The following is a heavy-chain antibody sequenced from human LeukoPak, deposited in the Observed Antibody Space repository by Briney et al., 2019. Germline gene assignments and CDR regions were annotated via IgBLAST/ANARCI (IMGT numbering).Heavy chain of an antibody. J-gene: IGHJ6*04. CDR1: GGTLSSYA. CDR3: ASYYGSGSYHRDYYYGMDV. CDR2: IIPIFGTA. V-gene: IGHV1-69*01. Sequence: GASVKVSCKASGGTLSSYAISWVRQAPGQGLEWMGGIIPIFGTANYAQKFQGRVTITADESTSTAYMELSSLRSEDTAVYYCASYYGSGSYHRDYYYGMDVWGKGTTVTVSS. D-gene: IGHD3-10*01.